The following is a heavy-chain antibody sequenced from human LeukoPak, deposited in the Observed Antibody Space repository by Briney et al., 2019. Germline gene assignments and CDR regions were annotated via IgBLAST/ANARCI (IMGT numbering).Heavy chain of an antibody. V-gene: IGHV3-33*01. J-gene: IGHJ3*02. D-gene: IGHD3-10*01. CDR2: IWYDGSNK. Sequence: GGSLRLSCAASGFTFSSYGMHWVRQAPGKGLEWGAVIWYDGSNKYYAVSVKCRFTISRDNSKNTLYLQMNSLRAEDTAVYYCAREEYYYGSGSYRGYDAFDIWGQGTMVTVSS. CDR3: AREEYYYGSGSYRGYDAFDI. CDR1: GFTFSSYG.